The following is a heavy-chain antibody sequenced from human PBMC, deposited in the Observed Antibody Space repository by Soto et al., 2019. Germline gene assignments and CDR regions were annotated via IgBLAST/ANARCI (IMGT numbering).Heavy chain of an antibody. Sequence: GGSLRLSCAASGFTFSNAWMNWVRQAPGKGLEWVGRIKSKTDGGTTDYAAPVKGRFTISRDDSKNTLYLQMNSLKTEDTAVYYCTTDFYDFWGPAPPSMDVWGQGTTVTVSS. J-gene: IGHJ6*02. V-gene: IGHV3-15*07. CDR1: GFTFSNAW. CDR2: IKSKTDGGTT. CDR3: TTDFYDFWGPAPPSMDV. D-gene: IGHD3-3*01.